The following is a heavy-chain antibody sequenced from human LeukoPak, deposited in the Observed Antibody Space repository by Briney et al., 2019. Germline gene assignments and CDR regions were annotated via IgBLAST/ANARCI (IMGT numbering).Heavy chain of an antibody. V-gene: IGHV3-9*01. Sequence: GRSLRLSCAASGFTFDDCAMHWVRQAPGKGLEWVSGISWNSGSIGYADSVKGRFTISRDNAKNSLYLQMNSLRAEDTALYYCAKTPARYCSSTSCYSYFDYWGQGTLVTVSS. CDR2: ISWNSGSI. D-gene: IGHD2-2*02. CDR1: GFTFDDCA. J-gene: IGHJ4*02. CDR3: AKTPARYCSSTSCYSYFDY.